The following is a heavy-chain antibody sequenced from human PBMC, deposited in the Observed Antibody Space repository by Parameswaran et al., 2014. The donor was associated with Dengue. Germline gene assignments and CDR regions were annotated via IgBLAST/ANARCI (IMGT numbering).Heavy chain of an antibody. V-gene: IGHV1-69*01. CDR2: IIPIFGTA. J-gene: IGHJ6*02. D-gene: IGHD1-14*01. CDR3: ARETEAGGYYYGMDV. Sequence: SWVRQAPGQGLEWMGGIIPIFGTANYAQKFQGRVTITADESTSTAYMELSSLRSEDTAVYYCARETEAGGYYYGMDVWGQGTTGHRLL.